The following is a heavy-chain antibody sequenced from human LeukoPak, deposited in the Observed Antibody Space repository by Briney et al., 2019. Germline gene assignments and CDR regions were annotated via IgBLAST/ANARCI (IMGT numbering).Heavy chain of an antibody. V-gene: IGHV3-30*03. CDR1: GFTFSSYG. D-gene: IGHD3-10*01. CDR3: ARRSGSYKLDY. CDR2: ISYDGSNK. Sequence: QPGGSLRLSCAASGFTFSSYGMHWVRQAPGKGLEWVAVISYDGSNKYYADSVKGRFTISGDNSKNTLYLQMNSLRAEDTAVYYCARRSGSYKLDYWGQGTLVTVSS. J-gene: IGHJ4*02.